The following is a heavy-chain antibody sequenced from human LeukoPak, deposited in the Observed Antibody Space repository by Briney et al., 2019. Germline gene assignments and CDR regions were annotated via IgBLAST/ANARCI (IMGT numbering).Heavy chain of an antibody. D-gene: IGHD1-26*01. CDR2: FYISGST. V-gene: IGHV4-4*07. CDR1: GDSITSYY. J-gene: IGHJ4*02. Sequence: SETLSLTCTVSGDSITSYYWSWIRQPAGKGLEWIGRFYISGSTNYNPSLKSRVTMSVDTSKSQFSLKLSSVTAADTAVYYCARHISSGGTYAYFDYWGQGTLVTVSS. CDR3: ARHISSGGTYAYFDY.